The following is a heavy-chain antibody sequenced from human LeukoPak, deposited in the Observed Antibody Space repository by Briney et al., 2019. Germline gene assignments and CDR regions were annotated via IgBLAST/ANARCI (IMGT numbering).Heavy chain of an antibody. CDR2: IYHSGST. CDR3: ARFTYSSSWYVTDFDY. J-gene: IGHJ4*02. CDR1: GGSISSGGYY. Sequence: PSETLSLTCTVSGGSISSGGYYWSWIRQPPGKGLEWIGYIYHSGSTYYNPSLKSRVTISVDRSKNQFSLKLSSVTAADTAVYYCARFTYSSSWYVTDFDYWGQGTLVTVSS. V-gene: IGHV4-30-2*01. D-gene: IGHD6-13*01.